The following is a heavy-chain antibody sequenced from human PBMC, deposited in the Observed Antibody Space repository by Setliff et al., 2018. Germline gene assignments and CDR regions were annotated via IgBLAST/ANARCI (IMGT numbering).Heavy chain of an antibody. Sequence: GGSLRLSCAASEFGFSNYWMHWVRQGPGKGPMWVSRISPDGSNTVYADFVRGRFTISRDFATNSLHLQMTSLSAEDTAVYYCARRLPSFGMDVWGQGTTVTVSS. CDR1: EFGFSNYW. J-gene: IGHJ6*02. D-gene: IGHD2-15*01. V-gene: IGHV3-74*01. CDR2: ISPDGSNT. CDR3: ARRLPSFGMDV.